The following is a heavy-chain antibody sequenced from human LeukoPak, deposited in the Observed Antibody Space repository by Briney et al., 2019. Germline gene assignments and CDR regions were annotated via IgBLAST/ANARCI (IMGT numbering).Heavy chain of an antibody. J-gene: IGHJ5*02. CDR3: AKDSPPPGDFWSGYYLRGDWFEP. Sequence: GGSLRLSCSASGFTFGDYGVSWVRQAPGKGLEWVSAISGSGGSTYYADSVKGRFTISRDNSKNTLYLQMNSLRAEDTAVYYSAKDSPPPGDFWSGYYLRGDWFEPWGQGTLVTVSS. V-gene: IGHV3-23*01. CDR2: ISGSGGST. D-gene: IGHD3-3*01. CDR1: GFTFGDYG.